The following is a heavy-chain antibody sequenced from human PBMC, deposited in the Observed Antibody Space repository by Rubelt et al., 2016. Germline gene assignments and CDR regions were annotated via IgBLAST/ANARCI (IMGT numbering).Heavy chain of an antibody. J-gene: IGHJ4*02. CDR1: GGTFSSYA. CDR2: IFPFFGTA. V-gene: IGHV1-69*06. D-gene: IGHD5-24*01. Sequence: QVQLVQSGAEVKKPGSSVKVSCKASGGTFSSYAISWVPQAPGPGLAWMGGIFPFFGTANYAQKFQVRFTITADKSTSTAYMELSSLRSEDTAVYYCARDGYNDIWGFFDYWGQGTLVTVSS. CDR3: ARDGYNDIWGFFDY.